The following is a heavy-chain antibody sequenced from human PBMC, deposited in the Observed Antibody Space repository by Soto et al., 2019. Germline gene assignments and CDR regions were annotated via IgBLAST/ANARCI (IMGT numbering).Heavy chain of an antibody. CDR3: GRDQSGIGYYVDWFDP. D-gene: IGHD3-10*02. V-gene: IGHV1-3*01. CDR1: GYSFTSYA. CDR2: INAGNGNT. Sequence: ASVKVSCKASGYSFTSYAIHWMRQAPGQRLEWMGWINAGNGNTKYSQKFQGRVTITRDTAATTVNMELTSLTSEDTAIYYCGRDQSGIGYYVDWFDPWGQGTLVTVSS. J-gene: IGHJ5*02.